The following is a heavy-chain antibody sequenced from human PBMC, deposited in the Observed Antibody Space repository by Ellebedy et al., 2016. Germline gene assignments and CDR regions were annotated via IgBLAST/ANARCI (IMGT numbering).Heavy chain of an antibody. D-gene: IGHD3-9*01. CDR1: GGAIRSYY. V-gene: IGHV4-34*01. J-gene: IGHJ6*02. Sequence: SETLSLXXSVSGGAIRSYYWSWIRQPPGKGLEWIGEINHSGSTNYNPSLKSRVTISVDTSKNQFSLKLSSVTAADTAVYYCARQKYYDILTGYRYGMDVWGQGTTVTVSS. CDR2: INHSGST. CDR3: ARQKYYDILTGYRYGMDV.